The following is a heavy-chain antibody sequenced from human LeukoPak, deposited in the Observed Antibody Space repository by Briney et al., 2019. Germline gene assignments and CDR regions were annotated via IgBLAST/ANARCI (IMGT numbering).Heavy chain of an antibody. CDR3: ARILTTFDS. D-gene: IGHD4-11*01. J-gene: IGHJ4*02. CDR1: RGSLSSSSYY. CDR2: FYYIGGT. V-gene: IGHV4-39*01. Sequence: SETLSLTCTVSRGSLSSSSYYWGWIRQPPGKRLEWIGSFYYIGGTYYNPSLEGRVTISADSPKNQFSLKLTSVTAADTALYYCARILTTFDSWGQGTLVPVSS.